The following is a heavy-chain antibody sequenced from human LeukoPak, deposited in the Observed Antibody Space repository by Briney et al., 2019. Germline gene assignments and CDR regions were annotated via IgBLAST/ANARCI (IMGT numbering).Heavy chain of an antibody. CDR3: ARGREIHGGSDTKLDDY. D-gene: IGHD3-10*01. J-gene: IGHJ4*02. CDR1: GYSFADYY. CDR2: ISPRSGDT. V-gene: IGHV1-2*02. Sequence: ASVKVSCKASGYSFADYYMHWVRQAPGQGLEWMGWISPRSGDTSYAQKFQGRVTMTRDTSINTVDMDLSGLTSDDTAVFYCARGREIHGGSDTKLDDYWGQGTLVTVSS.